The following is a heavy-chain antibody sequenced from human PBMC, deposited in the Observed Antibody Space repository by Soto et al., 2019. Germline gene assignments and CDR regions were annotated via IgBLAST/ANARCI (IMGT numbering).Heavy chain of an antibody. J-gene: IGHJ4*02. V-gene: IGHV1-69*01. D-gene: IGHD3-10*01. CDR2: IIPIFGTP. Sequence: QVQLVQSGAEVKKPGSSVKVSCKASGGIFSTYAISWLRQAPGQGLEWMGGIIPIFGTPNYAQRFQGRVTITADESTSTAYMELSRLRSEDTAVYYCARDRYDYGSGNYYNRIDFWGQGTLGTVSS. CDR3: ARDRYDYGSGNYYNRIDF. CDR1: GGIFSTYA.